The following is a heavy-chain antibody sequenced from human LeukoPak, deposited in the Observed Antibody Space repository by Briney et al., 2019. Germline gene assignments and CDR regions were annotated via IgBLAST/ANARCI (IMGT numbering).Heavy chain of an antibody. V-gene: IGHV3-11*01. CDR1: GFSLRDYD. J-gene: IGHJ3*01. CDR2: TVTSSGAI. CDR3: ARDVKGDRAFDV. Sequence: KAGGSLRLSCAAFGFSLRDYDISWIRQAPGKGLEWVSYTVTSSGAIYHADSVKGRFTISRDNAKNSVSLQLNNLRAEDTALYYCARDVKGDRAFDVWGHGTMVTVSS.